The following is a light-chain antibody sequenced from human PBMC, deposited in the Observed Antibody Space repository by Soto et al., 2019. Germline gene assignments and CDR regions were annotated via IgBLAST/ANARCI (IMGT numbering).Light chain of an antibody. Sequence: EIVLTQSPGTLSLPPGERATLSCRASQSVSSNFLAWYRQKPGQAPRLLIYGASSRAAGIPDRFSGSGSGTDFTLTISRLEPDDVAVYYCQQYGNSPRTVGQGTKVDSK. V-gene: IGKV3-20*01. CDR3: QQYGNSPRT. CDR1: QSVSSNF. CDR2: GAS. J-gene: IGKJ1*01.